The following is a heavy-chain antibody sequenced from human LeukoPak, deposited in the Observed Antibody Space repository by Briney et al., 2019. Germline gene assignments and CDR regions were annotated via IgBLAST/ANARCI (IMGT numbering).Heavy chain of an antibody. J-gene: IGHJ4*02. CDR1: GFTFSTFG. Sequence: PGGSLSLSCAASGFTFSTFGMHGVRQAPGEGGEWVAVIWYDGSNKYYADSVKGRFTISRDNSKNTLYLQMNSLRAEDTAVYYCAKAPAGTPYQFDYWGQGTLVTVSS. CDR2: IWYDGSNK. D-gene: IGHD2-2*01. V-gene: IGHV3-33*06. CDR3: AKAPAGTPYQFDY.